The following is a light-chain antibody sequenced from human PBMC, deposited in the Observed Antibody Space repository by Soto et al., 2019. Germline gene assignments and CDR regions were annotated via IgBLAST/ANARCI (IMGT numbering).Light chain of an antibody. CDR1: QGISNW. CDR3: QQYDSFPWT. V-gene: IGKV1-5*01. Sequence: DIQMTQSPSTLSASVGDRVTITCRASQGISNWLAWYQQKPGKPPKLLIYDASGLDSGVPSRFSGSGYGTEFTLTISGLQPEDFAPFYCQQYDSFPWTFGQGTNVDIK. CDR2: DAS. J-gene: IGKJ1*01.